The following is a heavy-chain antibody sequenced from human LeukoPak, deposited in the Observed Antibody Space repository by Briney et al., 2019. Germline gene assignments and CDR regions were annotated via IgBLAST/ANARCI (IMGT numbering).Heavy chain of an antibody. D-gene: IGHD6-6*01. Sequence: ASVKVSCKASGYTFTGYYMHWVRQAPGQGLEWMGRINPNSGGTNYAQKFQGRVTMTRDTSISTAYMELSRPRSDDTAVYYCARGGSSPGHYYYYMDVWGKGTTVTVSS. CDR2: INPNSGGT. J-gene: IGHJ6*03. CDR1: GYTFTGYY. V-gene: IGHV1-2*06. CDR3: ARGGSSPGHYYYYMDV.